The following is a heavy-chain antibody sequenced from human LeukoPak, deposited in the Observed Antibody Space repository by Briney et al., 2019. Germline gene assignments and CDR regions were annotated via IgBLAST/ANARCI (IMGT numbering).Heavy chain of an antibody. J-gene: IGHJ6*03. CDR2: IYYSGST. V-gene: IGHV4-59*08. CDR3: ARQMDTAMVTGHYYYYMDV. Sequence: SETLSLTCTVSGGSISSYYWSWIRQPPGKGLEWIGYIYYSGSTNYNPSLKSRVTTSVDTSKNQFSLKLSSVTAADTAVYYCARQMDTAMVTGHYYYYMDVWGKGTTVTVSS. CDR1: GGSISSYY. D-gene: IGHD5-18*01.